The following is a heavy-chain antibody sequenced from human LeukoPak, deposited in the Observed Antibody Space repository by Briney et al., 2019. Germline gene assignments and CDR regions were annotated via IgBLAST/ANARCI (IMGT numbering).Heavy chain of an antibody. Sequence: GGSLRLSCAASGFTFSSYWMHWVRQAPGKGLMWVSRINNDGSTTNYADSVKGRFTISRDNAKSTLHLQMNSLRADDTAVYYCILVGVTKRPPDYWGQGTLVTVSS. CDR1: GFTFSSYW. CDR2: INNDGSTT. J-gene: IGHJ4*02. CDR3: ILVGVTKRPPDY. D-gene: IGHD1-26*01. V-gene: IGHV3-74*01.